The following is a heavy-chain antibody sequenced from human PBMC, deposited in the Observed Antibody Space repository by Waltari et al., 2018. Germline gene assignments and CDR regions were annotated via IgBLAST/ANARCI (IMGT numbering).Heavy chain of an antibody. CDR3: AKGQRARTVTNYRITSDAFDV. Sequence: EVQLLESGGGLVQPGGSLRLSCAASGFAFNTYAMTWVRQAPGKGLAWVSVISGGGGSTSYADSVKGRFTISRDNSMTTLYLQMDSLTAEDSAVYFCAKGQRARTVTNYRITSDAFDVWGPGTRVTVSS. J-gene: IGHJ3*01. V-gene: IGHV3-23*01. CDR1: GFAFNTYA. D-gene: IGHD4-17*01. CDR2: ISGGGGST.